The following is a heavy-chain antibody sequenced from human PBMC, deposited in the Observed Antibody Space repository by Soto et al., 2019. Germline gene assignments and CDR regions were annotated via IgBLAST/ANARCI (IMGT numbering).Heavy chain of an antibody. V-gene: IGHV1-69*13. J-gene: IGHJ6*01. CDR1: GGTFSSFA. CDR3: ARGNGLDI. Sequence: ASVKVTCKASGGTFSSFAINWVRHAPGQGPEWMGGTIPILGTANYAQKFQGRVTIIADETTNTASLELTSLRSEDTAVSYCARGNGLDIWGQATTVTVS. CDR2: TIPILGTA.